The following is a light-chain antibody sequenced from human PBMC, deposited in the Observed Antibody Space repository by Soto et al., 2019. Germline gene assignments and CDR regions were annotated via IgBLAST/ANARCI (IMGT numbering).Light chain of an antibody. Sequence: CVRTHPASGSRAAGRGVTISYTESSSNIGAGYDVHWYQQVPGTAPKVLIYGDSNRPSGVPDRFSGSKSGTSVSLAITGLQAEDEADYYCQSYDSRLSGYVFGTGTKVTVL. CDR2: GDS. V-gene: IGLV1-40*01. J-gene: IGLJ1*01. CDR3: QSYDSRLSGYV. CDR1: SSNIGAGYD.